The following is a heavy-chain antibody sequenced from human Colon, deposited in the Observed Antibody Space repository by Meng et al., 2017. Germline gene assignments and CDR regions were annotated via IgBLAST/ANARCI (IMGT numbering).Heavy chain of an antibody. D-gene: IGHD2-15*01. J-gene: IGHJ5*02. Sequence: SETLSLTCTVSGASVGGDYWSWIRQPPGKGLEWIGYIYNTGSTNYNPSLKSRVTISIDTSKSQFSLELSSVTAADTAVYYCARGPPAASWGPRTLVTVSS. CDR1: GASVGGDY. V-gene: IGHV4-59*02. CDR2: IYNTGST. CDR3: ARGPPAAS.